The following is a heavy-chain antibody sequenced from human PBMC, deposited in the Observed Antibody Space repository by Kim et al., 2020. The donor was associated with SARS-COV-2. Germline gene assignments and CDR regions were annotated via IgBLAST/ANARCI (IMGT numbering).Heavy chain of an antibody. Sequence: SETLSLTCTVSGGSISSSSYYWGWIRQPPGKGLEWIGSIYYSGSTYYNPSLKSRVTISVDTSKNQFSLKLSSVPAADTAVYYCARHGGGSSVLVVYAAYFDYWGQGTLVTVSS. D-gene: IGHD2-8*02. J-gene: IGHJ4*02. CDR3: ARHGGGSSVLVVYAAYFDY. CDR2: IYYSGST. V-gene: IGHV4-39*01. CDR1: GGSISSSSYY.